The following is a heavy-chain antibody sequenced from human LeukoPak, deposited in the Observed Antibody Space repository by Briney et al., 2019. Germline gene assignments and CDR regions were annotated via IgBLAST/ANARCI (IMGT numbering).Heavy chain of an antibody. CDR1: GFTSSSYW. J-gene: IGHJ4*02. Sequence: GGSLRLSCAVSGFTSSSYWMSWVRQAPGKGLEWVANIKQDGSEKYYVDSVKGRFTISRDNARNSLYLQMNSLRAEDTAVYYCARAPYCIGGSCRFDYWGQGTLVTVSS. V-gene: IGHV3-7*03. CDR2: IKQDGSEK. D-gene: IGHD2-15*01. CDR3: ARAPYCIGGSCRFDY.